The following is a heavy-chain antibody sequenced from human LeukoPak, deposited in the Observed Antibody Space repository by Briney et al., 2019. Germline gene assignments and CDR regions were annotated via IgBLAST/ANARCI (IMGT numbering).Heavy chain of an antibody. Sequence: PGGSLRLSCAASGFTFNNYAMSWVRQAPGKGLEWVSAISGSGSITYYTDSVKGRFTISRDNSKNTLYLQMNSLRAEDTAVYYCAFPRVVAGSNLGYYEWGQGTLVTVSS. CDR2: ISGSGSIT. CDR1: GFTFNNYA. J-gene: IGHJ4*02. D-gene: IGHD6-19*01. V-gene: IGHV3-23*01. CDR3: AFPRVVAGSNLGYYE.